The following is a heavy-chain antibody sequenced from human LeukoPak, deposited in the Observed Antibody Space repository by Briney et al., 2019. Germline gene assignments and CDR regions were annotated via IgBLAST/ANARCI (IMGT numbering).Heavy chain of an antibody. CDR2: IYTSGST. CDR1: GGSISSYY. J-gene: IGHJ3*02. Sequence: SETLSLTCTVSGGSISSYYWSWIRQPAGKGLEWIGRIYTSGSTNYNPSLKSRVTMSVDTSKNPFSLKLSSVTAADTAVYYCARDRGAYCGGDCYSGDAFDIWGQGTMVTVSS. D-gene: IGHD2-21*02. V-gene: IGHV4-4*07. CDR3: ARDRGAYCGGDCYSGDAFDI.